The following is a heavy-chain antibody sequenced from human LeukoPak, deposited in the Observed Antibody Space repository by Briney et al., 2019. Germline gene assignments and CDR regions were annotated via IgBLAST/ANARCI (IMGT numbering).Heavy chain of an antibody. J-gene: IGHJ5*02. CDR1: GFTFNRYA. CDR2: ISYDGSNK. V-gene: IGHV3-30-3*01. CDR3: ARDRNLDT. Sequence: GGSLRLSCAASGFTFNRYAIHWVRQAPGKGLEWVSFISYDGSNKYFADSVKGRFTISRDNSKNTVYRQMDSLRAEDTAVYYCARDRNLDTWGQGTLVTASS.